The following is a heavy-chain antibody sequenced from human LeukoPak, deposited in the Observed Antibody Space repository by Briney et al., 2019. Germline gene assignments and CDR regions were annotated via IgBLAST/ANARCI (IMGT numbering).Heavy chain of an antibody. D-gene: IGHD3-22*01. CDR2: IYYSGST. Sequence: SETLSLTCTVSGGSISSSSYYWGWIRQPPGKGLEWIGSIYYSGSTYYNPSLKSRVTISVDTSKNQFSLKLSSVTAADTAVYYCARNLRRDWRYYDSSGYYTGYFDYWGQGTLVTVSS. CDR3: ARNLRRDWRYYDSSGYYTGYFDY. V-gene: IGHV4-39*07. CDR1: GGSISSSSYY. J-gene: IGHJ4*02.